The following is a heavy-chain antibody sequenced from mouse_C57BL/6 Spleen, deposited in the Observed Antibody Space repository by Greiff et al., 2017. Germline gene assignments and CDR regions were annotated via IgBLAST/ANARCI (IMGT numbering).Heavy chain of an antibody. CDR3: AREGTT. Sequence: VQLQQSGAELARPGASVKLSCKASGSTFTSYGISWVKQRTGQGLEWIGEIYPRSGNNYYNEKFTGKATRTADTSSSTAYMELRSLTSEDSSGYCWAREGTTWGQGTLVTVSA. CDR2: IYPRSGNN. J-gene: IGHJ3*02. V-gene: IGHV1-81*01. CDR1: GSTFTSYG. D-gene: IGHD2-13*01.